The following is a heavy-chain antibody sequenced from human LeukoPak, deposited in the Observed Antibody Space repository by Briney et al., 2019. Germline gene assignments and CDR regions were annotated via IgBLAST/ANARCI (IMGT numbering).Heavy chain of an antibody. Sequence: ASVKVSCKASGYTFINYYMHWVRQAPGHGLELMGIINPSTGNTIYAQKFQGRVTMTRDTSTSTVYMELSSLRSDDTAVYYCARSSYYYDSSGYNPDSWGQGTLVTVSS. D-gene: IGHD3-22*01. V-gene: IGHV1-46*01. CDR3: ARSSYYYDSSGYNPDS. CDR2: INPSTGNT. CDR1: GYTFINYY. J-gene: IGHJ5*01.